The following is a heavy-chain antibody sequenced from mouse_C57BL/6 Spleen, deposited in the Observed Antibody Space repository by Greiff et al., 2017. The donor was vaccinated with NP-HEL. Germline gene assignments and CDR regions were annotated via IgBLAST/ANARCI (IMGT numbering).Heavy chain of an antibody. J-gene: IGHJ4*01. CDR3: ARGQDYNYAMDY. V-gene: IGHV5-4*01. Sequence: EVQRVESGGGLVKPGGSLKLSCAASGFTFSSYAMSWVRQTPEKRLEWVATISAGGSYTYYPDNVKGQVTISRDNAKNNPYLQMSHLTSEDTAMYYCARGQDYNYAMDYWGQGTSVTVSS. CDR1: GFTFSSYA. D-gene: IGHD2-4*01. CDR2: ISAGGSYT.